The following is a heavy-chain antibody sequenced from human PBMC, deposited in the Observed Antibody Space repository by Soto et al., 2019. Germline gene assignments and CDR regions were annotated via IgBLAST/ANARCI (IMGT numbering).Heavy chain of an antibody. CDR2: ISSSGSTI. V-gene: IGHV3-48*03. CDR1: RFTFSSYE. Sequence: ALRLSCAASRFTFSSYEMNWVRQAPGKGLEWVSYISSSGSTIYYVDSVKGRFTISRDNAKNSLYLQMNSLRAEDTAVYYCARGVVGYSYGYDYWGQGTLVTVSS. J-gene: IGHJ4*02. CDR3: ARGVVGYSYGYDY. D-gene: IGHD5-18*01.